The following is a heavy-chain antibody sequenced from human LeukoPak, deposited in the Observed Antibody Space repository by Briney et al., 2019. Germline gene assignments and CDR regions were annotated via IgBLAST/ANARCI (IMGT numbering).Heavy chain of an antibody. J-gene: IGHJ4*02. CDR2: IYYSGST. V-gene: IGHV4-39*07. Sequence: SETLSLTCTVSGGSISSSSYYWGWIRQPPGKGLEWIGSIYYSGSTYYNPSLKSRVTISVDTSKNQFSLKLSSVTAADTAVYYCARDLDYDSSGPVGSWGQGTLVTVSS. CDR3: ARDLDYDSSGPVGS. CDR1: GGSISSSSYY. D-gene: IGHD3-22*01.